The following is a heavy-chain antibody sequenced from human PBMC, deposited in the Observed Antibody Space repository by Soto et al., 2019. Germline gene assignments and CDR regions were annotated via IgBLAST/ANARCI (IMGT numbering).Heavy chain of an antibody. CDR3: ARGSIAVAPFDS. Sequence: EVQLVESGGGLVQPGGSLRLCCAASGFSFSSYWMHWVRQAPGKGLVWVSRIYADVRSTTYADSVKGRFSISRDNAKNMVYLQMNSLRAEDTAVYYCARGSIAVAPFDSWGQGTLVTVSS. J-gene: IGHJ4*02. V-gene: IGHV3-74*01. D-gene: IGHD6-19*01. CDR1: GFSFSSYW. CDR2: IYADVRST.